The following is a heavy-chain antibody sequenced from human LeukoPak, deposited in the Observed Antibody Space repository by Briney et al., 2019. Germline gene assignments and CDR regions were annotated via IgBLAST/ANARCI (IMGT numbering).Heavy chain of an antibody. CDR2: IYYSGST. CDR1: GGSISRYY. J-gene: IGHJ3*02. Sequence: SETLSLTCTVSGGSISRYYWSWIRQPPGKGLEWIGYIYYSGSTNYNPSLKSRLTMSVDTSKNQFSLKLTSVTAADTAVYYCARLTKRNDPFAIWGQGTMVTVSS. V-gene: IGHV4-59*01. D-gene: IGHD1-14*01. CDR3: ARLTKRNDPFAI.